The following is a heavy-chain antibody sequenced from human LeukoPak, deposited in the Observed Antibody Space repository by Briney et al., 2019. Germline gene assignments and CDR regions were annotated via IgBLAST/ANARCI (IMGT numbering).Heavy chain of an antibody. V-gene: IGHV4-59*11. CDR3: SRHYYGSGCYLDRGGVYFDY. D-gene: IGHD3-10*01. CDR2: IYYSGST. CDR1: SASIRGHY. J-gene: IGHJ4*02. Sequence: SETLSLTCTVSSASIRGHYWSWIRQPPGKGPEWIACIYYSGSTYYNPSLKSRVTISVDTSKNQFSLKLSSVTAADTAVYYFSRHYYGSGCYLDRGGVYFDYWGQGTLVTVSS.